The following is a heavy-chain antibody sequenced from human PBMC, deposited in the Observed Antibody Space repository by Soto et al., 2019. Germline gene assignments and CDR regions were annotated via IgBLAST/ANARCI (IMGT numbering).Heavy chain of an antibody. J-gene: IGHJ6*02. Sequence: PSETLSLTCTVSGGSISSSSYYWGWIRQPPGKGLEWIGSIYYSGSTYYNPSLKSRVTISVDTSKNQFSLKLSSVTAADTAVYYCARTGAERGYYNYYYGMDVWGQGTTVTVSS. CDR1: GGSISSSSYY. D-gene: IGHD1-1*01. V-gene: IGHV4-39*01. CDR2: IYYSGST. CDR3: ARTGAERGYYNYYYGMDV.